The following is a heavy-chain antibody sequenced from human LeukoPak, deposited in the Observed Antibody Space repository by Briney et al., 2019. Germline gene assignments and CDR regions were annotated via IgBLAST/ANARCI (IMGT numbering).Heavy chain of an antibody. CDR3: ARPVGGGYGGASFDY. CDR2: IYPGDSHT. J-gene: IGHJ4*02. V-gene: IGHV5-51*01. Sequence: GEPLKISCKRSGYSFTSFWIGWVRQMPGKGLEWMGVIYPGDSHTRYSPSFQGQVTISADKSISTAYLQWRSLKASDTAMYYCARPVGGGYGGASFDYWGQGTLVTVSS. D-gene: IGHD5-12*01. CDR1: GYSFTSFW.